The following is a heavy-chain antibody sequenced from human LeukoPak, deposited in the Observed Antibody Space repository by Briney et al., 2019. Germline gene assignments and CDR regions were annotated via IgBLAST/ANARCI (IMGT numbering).Heavy chain of an antibody. CDR2: IYPGDSDT. Sequence: GESLKISCKGSGYSFTSYWIGWVRQMPGKGLEWMGIIYPGDSDTRYSPSFQGQVTISADKSISTAYLQWSSLKASDTAMYYCARRAKVVRGVYYYYYMDVWGKGTTVTISS. J-gene: IGHJ6*03. V-gene: IGHV5-51*01. CDR1: GYSFTSYW. CDR3: ARRAKVVRGVYYYYYMDV. D-gene: IGHD3-10*01.